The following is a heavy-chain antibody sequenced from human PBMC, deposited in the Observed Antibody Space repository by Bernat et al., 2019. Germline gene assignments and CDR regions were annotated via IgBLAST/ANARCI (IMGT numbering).Heavy chain of an antibody. CDR3: TREPLTGYDFWRGYAFDI. J-gene: IGHJ3*02. CDR2: IRSKAYGGTT. V-gene: IGHV3-49*03. D-gene: IGHD3-3*01. CDR1: GFTFGDYA. Sequence: EVQLVESGGGLVQPGRSLRLSCTASGFTFGDYAMSWFRQAPGKGLEWVGFIRSKAYGGTTEYAASVKGRFTIPRDDSKSIAYLQMNSLKTEDTAVYYCTREPLTGYDFWRGYAFDIWGQGTMVTVSS.